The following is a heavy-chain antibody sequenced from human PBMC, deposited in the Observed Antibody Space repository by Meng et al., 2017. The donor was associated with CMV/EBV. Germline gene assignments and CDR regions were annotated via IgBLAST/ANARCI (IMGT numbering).Heavy chain of an antibody. J-gene: IGHJ6*02. D-gene: IGHD3-3*01. CDR3: ARENPYYDFWSGYQGYYYYGMDV. V-gene: IGHV3-21*01. CDR2: ISSSSSYI. CDR1: GFTFSSDS. Sequence: GGSLRLSCAASGFTFSSDSMNWVRQAPGKGLEWVSSISSSSSYIYYADSVKGRFTISRDNAKNSLYLQMNSLRAEDTAVYYCARENPYYDFWSGYQGYYYYGMDVWGQGTTVTVSS.